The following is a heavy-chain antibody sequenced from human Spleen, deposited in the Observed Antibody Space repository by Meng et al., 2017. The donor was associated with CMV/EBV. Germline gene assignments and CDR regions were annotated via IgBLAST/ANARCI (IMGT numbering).Heavy chain of an antibody. CDR3: AGPDHMGSSRHDPFDI. CDR2: ISYTGYI. V-gene: IGHV4-59*01. J-gene: IGHJ3*02. CDR1: GASIRSNY. Sequence: SETLSLTCTVSGASIRSNYWSWSRRPPGKGLEYIGSISYTGYIEYNPSLKGRVTISLDTSRNRFSLKLTSVTAADTAMYFCAGPDHMGSSRHDPFDIWGQGTLVTVSS. D-gene: IGHD1-14*01.